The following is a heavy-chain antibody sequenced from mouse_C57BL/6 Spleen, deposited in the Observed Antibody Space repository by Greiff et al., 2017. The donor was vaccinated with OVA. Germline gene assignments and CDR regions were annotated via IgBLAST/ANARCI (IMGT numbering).Heavy chain of an antibody. D-gene: IGHD1-1*01. Sequence: EVMLVESEGGLVQPGSSMKLSCTASGFTFSDYYMAWVRQVPEKGLEWVANINYDGSSTYYLDSLKSRFIISRDNAKNILYLQMSSLKSEDTATYYCARRDYGNRYFDVWGTGTTVTVSS. CDR1: GFTFSDYY. J-gene: IGHJ1*03. CDR3: ARRDYGNRYFDV. CDR2: INYDGSST. V-gene: IGHV5-16*01.